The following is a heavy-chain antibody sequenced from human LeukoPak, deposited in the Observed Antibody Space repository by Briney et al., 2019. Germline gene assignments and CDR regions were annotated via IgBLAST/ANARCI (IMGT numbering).Heavy chain of an antibody. Sequence: GGSLRLSCAASGFTFSSYWMSWVRQAPGKGLEWVAFIRYDGSNKYYADSVKGRFTISRDNSKNTLYLQMNSLRAEDTAVYYCAKGTSSGWYSPFDYWGQGTLVTVSS. J-gene: IGHJ4*02. CDR3: AKGTSSGWYSPFDY. V-gene: IGHV3-30*02. D-gene: IGHD6-19*01. CDR2: IRYDGSNK. CDR1: GFTFSSYW.